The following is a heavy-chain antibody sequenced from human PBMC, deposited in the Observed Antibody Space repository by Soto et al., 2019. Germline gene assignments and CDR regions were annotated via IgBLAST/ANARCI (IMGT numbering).Heavy chain of an antibody. Sequence: PGGSLRLSCAASGFTFSSYSMHWVRQAPGKGLEWVSRINHDGSRKSYADSVKGRFTISRDNAKNTLYLQMNSLRAEDTAVYYCARDIEGGDYWGQGTLVTVSS. D-gene: IGHD3-16*01. J-gene: IGHJ4*02. CDR1: GFTFSSYS. CDR3: ARDIEGGDY. CDR2: INHDGSRK. V-gene: IGHV3-74*01.